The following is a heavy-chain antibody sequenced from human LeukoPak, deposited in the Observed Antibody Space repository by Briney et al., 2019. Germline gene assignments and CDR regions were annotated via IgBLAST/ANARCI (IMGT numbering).Heavy chain of an antibody. CDR3: ARFGIDYDMDV. CDR1: GGSISNDGYY. CDR2: IYYSGST. Sequence: SETLSLTCTVSGGSISNDGYYWSWIRQHPGKGLEWIGYIYYSGSTYYNPSLKSRVTISVDTSKNQFSLKVTSVTGADTAVYYCARFGIDYDMDVWGQGTTVTVSS. V-gene: IGHV4-31*03. J-gene: IGHJ6*02. D-gene: IGHD3-16*01.